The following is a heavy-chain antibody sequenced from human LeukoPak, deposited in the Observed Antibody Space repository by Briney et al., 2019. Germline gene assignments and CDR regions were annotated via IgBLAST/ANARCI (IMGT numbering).Heavy chain of an antibody. CDR3: AREGYSSRWYPWYFDL. Sequence: SETLSLTCAVSGGSISSGGYSWSWIRQPPGKGLEWIGYIYHSGSTYYNPSLKSRVTISVDRSKNQFSLKLSSVTAADTAVYYCAREGYSSRWYPWYFDLWGRGTLVTVSS. V-gene: IGHV4-30-2*01. CDR1: GGSISSGGYS. D-gene: IGHD6-13*01. CDR2: IYHSGST. J-gene: IGHJ2*01.